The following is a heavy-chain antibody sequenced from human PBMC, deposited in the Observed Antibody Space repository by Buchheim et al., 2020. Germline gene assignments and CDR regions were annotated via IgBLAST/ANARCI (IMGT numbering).Heavy chain of an antibody. D-gene: IGHD6-13*01. V-gene: IGHV3-7*01. CDR2: IKQDGSEK. CDR3: ASSSSSWYRAFDY. J-gene: IGHJ4*02. Sequence: EVQLVESGGGLVQPGGSLRLSCAASGFTFSSYWVSWVRQAPGKGLEWVANIKQDGSEKYYVDSVKGRFTISRDNAKNSLYLQMNSLRAEDTAVYYCASSSSSWYRAFDYWGQGTL. CDR1: GFTFSSYW.